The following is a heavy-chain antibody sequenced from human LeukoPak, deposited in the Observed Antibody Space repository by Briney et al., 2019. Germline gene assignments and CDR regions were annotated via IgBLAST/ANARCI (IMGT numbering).Heavy chain of an antibody. J-gene: IGHJ3*02. CDR3: ARDNASGDSDAFDI. D-gene: IGHD2-21*02. V-gene: IGHV4-30-4*08. Sequence: PSETLSLTCTVSGGSISSGDYYWSWIRQPPGKGLEWIGYIYYSGSTYYNPSLKSRVTISVDTSKNQFSLKLSSVTAADTAVYYCARDNASGDSDAFDIWGQGTMVTVSS. CDR1: GGSISSGDYY. CDR2: IYYSGST.